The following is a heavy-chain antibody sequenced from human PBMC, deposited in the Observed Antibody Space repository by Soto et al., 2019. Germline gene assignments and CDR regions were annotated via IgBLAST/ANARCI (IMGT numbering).Heavy chain of an antibody. J-gene: IGHJ4*02. Sequence: PSETLSLTCTVRGGSMNRYYWSWMRQPPGKGLEWIGYAYYSGSTNYNPSLKSRVTISVDMSKNQFSLKLSSVTAADTAVYYCAREKPNEYFFDYWGQGSRVTVSS. CDR1: GGSMNRYY. V-gene: IGHV4-59*01. CDR3: AREKPNEYFFDY. D-gene: IGHD1-1*01. CDR2: AYYSGST.